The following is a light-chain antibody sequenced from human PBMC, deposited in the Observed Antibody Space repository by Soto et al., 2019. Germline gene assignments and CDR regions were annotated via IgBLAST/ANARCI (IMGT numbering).Light chain of an antibody. J-gene: IGKJ5*01. Sequence: EIVMTQSPGTLSLSPGETATLSCRASQTIGRNYLAWYQQKPGQAPRLLIYGISTRAADIPARFSGSGSGTDFTLTISSLQSEDFAVYHCQQHSKWPITFGQGTRLEIK. V-gene: IGKV3-15*01. CDR1: QTIGRN. CDR3: QQHSKWPIT. CDR2: GIS.